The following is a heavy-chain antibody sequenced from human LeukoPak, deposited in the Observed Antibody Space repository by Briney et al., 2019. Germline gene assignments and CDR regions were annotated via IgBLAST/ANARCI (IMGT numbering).Heavy chain of an antibody. CDR3: ARGGRYSSSWHVDYYYGMDV. Sequence: SETLSLTCTVSGGSISSYYWSWIRQPAGKGLEWIGRIYTSGSTNYNPSLKSRVTMSVDTSKNQFSLKLSSVTAADTAVYYCARGGRYSSSWHVDYYYGMDVWVQGTTVTVSS. V-gene: IGHV4-4*07. J-gene: IGHJ6*02. D-gene: IGHD6-13*01. CDR1: GGSISSYY. CDR2: IYTSGST.